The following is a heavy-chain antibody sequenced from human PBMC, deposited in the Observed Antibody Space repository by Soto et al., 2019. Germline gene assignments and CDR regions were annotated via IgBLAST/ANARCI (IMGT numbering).Heavy chain of an antibody. CDR2: INPNGGST. V-gene: IGHV1-46*01. D-gene: IGHD6-19*01. CDR1: GYTFSSYY. Sequence: GASVKVSCKASGYTFSSYYIHWVRQAPGQGLEWIGIINPNGGSTNYAQNFKGRLTVTRDTSTATVYMDLSALTSDDTAMYYCARVSLGIAVAGPDFDYWGQGTLVTVSS. CDR3: ARVSLGIAVAGPDFDY. J-gene: IGHJ4*02.